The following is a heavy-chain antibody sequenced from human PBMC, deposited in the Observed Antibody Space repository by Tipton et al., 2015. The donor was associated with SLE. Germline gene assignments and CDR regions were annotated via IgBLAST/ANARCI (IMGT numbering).Heavy chain of an antibody. Sequence: TLSLTCAVYGGSLSDYFWSWIRQPPGEGLEWIGEIKHGAITNYNPSLKSRVSISGDTSKNQISLKLNSVIAADTAVYYCATYTFFHHALDIWGQGTMVTVSS. CDR3: ATYTFFHHALDI. J-gene: IGHJ3*02. D-gene: IGHD2/OR15-2a*01. CDR2: IKHGAIT. CDR1: GGSLSDYF. V-gene: IGHV4-34*01.